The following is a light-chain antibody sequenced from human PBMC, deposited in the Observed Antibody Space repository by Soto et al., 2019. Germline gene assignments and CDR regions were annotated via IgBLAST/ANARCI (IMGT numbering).Light chain of an antibody. V-gene: IGLV1-40*01. CDR2: GNS. CDR3: QSYDSSLSGLYV. J-gene: IGLJ1*01. CDR1: SSNIGAXXN. Sequence: QSVLTQPPSVSGAPGQRVXXXCXXSSSNIGAXXNVHWYQQLPGTAXKLLIYGNSNRPSGVPDRFSGSKSGTSASLAITGLQAEDEADYYCQSYDSSLSGLYVFGTGTKVTVL.